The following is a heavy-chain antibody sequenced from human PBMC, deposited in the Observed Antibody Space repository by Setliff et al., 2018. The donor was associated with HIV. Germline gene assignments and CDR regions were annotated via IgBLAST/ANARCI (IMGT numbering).Heavy chain of an antibody. D-gene: IGHD3-10*01. CDR2: ITPSGAT. Sequence: PSETLSLTCAVYGGSFSGHSWTWIRQPPGKGLEWIGEITPSGATNYLPSLKSRVTISVDTSKNQFSLKLSSVTAADTAVYYCARYYYGSGSYTTAYYFDYWGQGTLVTVSS. CDR3: ARYYYGSGSYTTAYYFDY. CDR1: GGSFSGHS. J-gene: IGHJ4*02. V-gene: IGHV4-34*01.